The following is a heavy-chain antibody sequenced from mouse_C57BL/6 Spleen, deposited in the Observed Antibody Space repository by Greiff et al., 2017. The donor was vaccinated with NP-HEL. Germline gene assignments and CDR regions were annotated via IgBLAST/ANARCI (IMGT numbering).Heavy chain of an antibody. CDR1: GYTFTDYY. V-gene: IGHV1-19*01. J-gene: IGHJ2*01. CDR2: INPYNGGT. CDR3: ARGTTVVAPFDY. Sequence: EVQLQQSGPVLVKPGASVKMSCKASGYTFTDYYMNWVKQSHGKSREWIGVINPYNGGTSYNQKFKGKATLTVDKSSSTAYMELNSLTSEDSAVYYWARGTTVVAPFDYWGQGTTLTVSS. D-gene: IGHD1-1*01.